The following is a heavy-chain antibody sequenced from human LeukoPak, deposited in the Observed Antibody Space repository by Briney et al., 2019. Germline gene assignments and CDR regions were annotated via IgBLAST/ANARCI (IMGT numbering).Heavy chain of an antibody. CDR1: RSTFSTYA. CDR2: ISWSGAST. D-gene: IGHD4-17*01. J-gene: IGHJ4*02. Sequence: GGSLRLSCAASRSTFSTYAMSWVRQAPGKGLAWVSGISWSGASTYYADSVKGRFTISRDNSKNTLYLQLNSLRAEDTAVYYCAKVRFGDYGDFDYWGQGTLVTVSS. CDR3: AKVRFGDYGDFDY. V-gene: IGHV3-23*01.